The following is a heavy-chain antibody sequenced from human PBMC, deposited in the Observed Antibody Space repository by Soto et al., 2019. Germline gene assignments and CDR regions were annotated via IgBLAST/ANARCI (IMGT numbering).Heavy chain of an antibody. J-gene: IGHJ4*02. D-gene: IGHD3-22*01. CDR1: GGSISSGDYY. CDR2: IYYSGST. Sequence: LSLTCTVSGGSISSGDYYWSWIRQPPGKGLEWIGYIYYSGSTYYNPSLKSRVTISVDTSKNQFSLKLSSVTAADTAVYYCASLLYYDSSGLDYWGQGTLVTVSS. V-gene: IGHV4-30-4*01. CDR3: ASLLYYDSSGLDY.